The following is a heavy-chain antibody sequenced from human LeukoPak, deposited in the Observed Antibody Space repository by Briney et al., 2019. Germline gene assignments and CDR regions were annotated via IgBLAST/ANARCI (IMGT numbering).Heavy chain of an antibody. CDR3: ARASYYDILTGYYRRAFDI. D-gene: IGHD3-9*01. J-gene: IGHJ3*02. CDR1: GYTFTSYY. CDR2: INPSGGST. Sequence: ASVKVSCKASGYTFTSYYMHWVRQAPGQGLEWMGIINPSGGSTSYAQKFQGRVTMTRDMSTSTVYMELSSLRSEDTAVYYCARASYYDILTGYYRRAFDIWGQGTMVTVSS. V-gene: IGHV1-46*01.